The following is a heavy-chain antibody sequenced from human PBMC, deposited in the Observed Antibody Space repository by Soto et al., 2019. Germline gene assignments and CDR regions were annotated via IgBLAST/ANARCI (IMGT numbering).Heavy chain of an antibody. CDR1: GFTFSSYA. J-gene: IGHJ4*02. CDR2: ISYDGSNK. D-gene: IGHD3-22*01. CDR3: ARYNYYDSSGYYYMYFDY. V-gene: IGHV3-30-3*01. Sequence: VGSLRLSCAASGFTFSSYAMHWVRQAPGKGLEWVAVISYDGSNKYYADSVKGRFTISRDNSKNTLYLQMNSLRAEDTAVYYCARYNYYDSSGYYYMYFDYWGQGTLVTVSS.